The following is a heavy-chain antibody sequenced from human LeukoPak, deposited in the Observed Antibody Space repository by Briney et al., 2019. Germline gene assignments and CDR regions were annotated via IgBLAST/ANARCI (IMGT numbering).Heavy chain of an antibody. D-gene: IGHD3-3*01. CDR2: INHSGST. J-gene: IGHJ5*02. Sequence: SKTLSLTCAVYGGSFSGYYWSWIRQPPGKGLEWIGEINHSGSTNYNPSLKSRVTISVDTSKNQFSLKLSSVTAADTAVYYCARGLRITIFGVVRKNWFDPWGQGTLVTVSS. CDR1: GGSFSGYY. V-gene: IGHV4-34*01. CDR3: ARGLRITIFGVVRKNWFDP.